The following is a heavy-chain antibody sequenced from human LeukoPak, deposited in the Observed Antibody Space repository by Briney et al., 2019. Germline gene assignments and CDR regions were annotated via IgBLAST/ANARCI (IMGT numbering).Heavy chain of an antibody. CDR1: GFTFSSYA. D-gene: IGHD3-10*01. J-gene: IGHJ4*02. Sequence: GGSLRLSCAASGFTFSSYAMSWVRQAPGKGLEWVSGISGYGGTTYHAESVKGRFTISRDDSRNTLYLQMNSLRAEDTAVYYCARDLETYYHGSGSGLGYWGQGILVTVSS. V-gene: IGHV3-23*01. CDR3: ARDLETYYHGSGSGLGY. CDR2: ISGYGGTT.